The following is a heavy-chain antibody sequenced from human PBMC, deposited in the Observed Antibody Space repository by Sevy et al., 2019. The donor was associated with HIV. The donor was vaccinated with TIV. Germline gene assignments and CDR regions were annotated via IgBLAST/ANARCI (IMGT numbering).Heavy chain of an antibody. CDR1: EFTFSSYA. CDR3: ARDRYSSGLPDY. D-gene: IGHD6-19*01. Sequence: GGSLRLSCKASEFTFSSYAMHWVRQAPGKGLEWVAVISYDGSNKYYADSVKGRFTISRDNSKNTLYLQMNSLRAEDTAVYYCARDRYSSGLPDYWGQGTLVTVSS. V-gene: IGHV3-30-3*01. J-gene: IGHJ4*02. CDR2: ISYDGSNK.